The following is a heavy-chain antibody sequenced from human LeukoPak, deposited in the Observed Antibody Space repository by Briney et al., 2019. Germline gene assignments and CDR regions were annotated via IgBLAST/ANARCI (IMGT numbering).Heavy chain of an antibody. D-gene: IGHD1-26*01. CDR3: ARGGRGTYMRH. CDR1: GGSFSNYI. Sequence: PSETLSLTCGVSGGSFSNYIWSWVRQPPGKGLEWIGEILQGGVTNYNSSLKSRVTMSMDTSKNQFHLDLTSVTAADAGQYFCARGGRGTYMRHWGQGILATVSS. J-gene: IGHJ4*02. V-gene: IGHV4-34*01. CDR2: ILQGGVT.